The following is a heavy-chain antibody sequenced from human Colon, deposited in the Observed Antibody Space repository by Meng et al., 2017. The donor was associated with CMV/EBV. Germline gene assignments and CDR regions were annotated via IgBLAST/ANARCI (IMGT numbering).Heavy chain of an antibody. CDR1: GCRFTDFG. D-gene: IGHD1-1*01. Sequence: ASVKVSCKASGCRFTDFGITWVRQAPGQGLEWVGWITPYNGNTEYDQKFQDRVTMTKDTSTSTVYMELRSLRPNDTAVYFCARVYNWNNLFFYTMDVWGQGTAVTVSS. V-gene: IGHV1-18*04. J-gene: IGHJ6*02. CDR3: ARVYNWNNLFFYTMDV. CDR2: ITPYNGNT.